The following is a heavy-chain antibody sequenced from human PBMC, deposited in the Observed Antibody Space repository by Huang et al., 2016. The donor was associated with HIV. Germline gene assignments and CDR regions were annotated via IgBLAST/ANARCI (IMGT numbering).Heavy chain of an antibody. CDR2: SNSEGSST. D-gene: IGHD3-22*01. Sequence: EVQLVESGGGLVQPGGSLRLSCAASGFSISSYWMHWVRQAPGKGLGCVSRSNSEGSSTSDADSVKGRFTISRDNAKNTLYLQMNSLRAEDTAGYYCARDPRIQSWLNFFDYWGQGTLVSVSS. J-gene: IGHJ4*02. CDR3: ARDPRIQSWLNFFDY. V-gene: IGHV3-74*01. CDR1: GFSISSYW.